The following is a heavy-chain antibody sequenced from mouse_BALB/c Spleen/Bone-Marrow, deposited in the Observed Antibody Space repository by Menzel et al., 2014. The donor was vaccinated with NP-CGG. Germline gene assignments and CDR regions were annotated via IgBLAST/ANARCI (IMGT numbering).Heavy chain of an antibody. J-gene: IGHJ4*01. V-gene: IGHV1-82*01. D-gene: IGHD1-1*01. CDR1: GYEFSDSW. CDR3: ARSLSVVTPMDY. Sequence: VQVVESGPELVRPGAPVKISCKASGYEFSDSWMNWVKQRPGQGLEWIGRIYPGDGDSIYNGKFKGKATLTSDKFSSTAYMQLSSLTSVDSAVYFCARSLSVVTPMDYWGQGTSVTVSS. CDR2: IYPGDGDS.